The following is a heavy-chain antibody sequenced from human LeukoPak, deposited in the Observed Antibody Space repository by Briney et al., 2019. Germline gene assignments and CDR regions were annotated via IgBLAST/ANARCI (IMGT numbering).Heavy chain of an antibody. J-gene: IGHJ6*03. CDR1: GYTFTSYG. D-gene: IGHD2-2*01. V-gene: IGHV1-18*01. CDR2: SSAYNGNT. CDR3: ASTLTQHYSSSTSCYQYYYYMDV. Sequence: GASVKVSCKASGYTFTSYGISWVRQAPGQGLEWMGWSSAYNGNTNYAQKLQGRVTMTTDTSTSTAYMELRSLRSDDTAVYYCASTLTQHYSSSTSCYQYYYYMDVWGKGTTVTVSS.